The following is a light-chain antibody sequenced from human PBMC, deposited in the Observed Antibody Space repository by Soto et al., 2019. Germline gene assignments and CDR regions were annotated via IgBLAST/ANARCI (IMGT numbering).Light chain of an antibody. CDR1: SSDVGAYNY. V-gene: IGLV2-14*01. CDR3: SSYTSSSSWV. J-gene: IGLJ3*02. Sequence: QSALTQPASVSWSPGQSITISCTGTSSDVGAYNYVSWYQQHSGKAPKLIIYEVTNRPSGVSNRFSASKSGNTASLTIFGLQAEDEADYYCSSYTSSSSWVFGGGTKLTVL. CDR2: EVT.